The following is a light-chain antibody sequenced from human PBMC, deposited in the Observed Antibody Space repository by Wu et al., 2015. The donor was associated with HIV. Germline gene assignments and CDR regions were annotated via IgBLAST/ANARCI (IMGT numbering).Light chain of an antibody. V-gene: IGKV3-15*01. J-gene: IGKJ2*01. CDR1: QSVSNY. Sequence: EIVMTQSPATLSVSPGERATLSCRASQSVSNYLAWYQQKPGQAPRLLIYAASTRATDVPARFTGGGSGTEFTLTISSMQSEDFAVYYCQQYNYWPPYTFGQGTKLEI. CDR3: QQYNYWPPYT. CDR2: AAS.